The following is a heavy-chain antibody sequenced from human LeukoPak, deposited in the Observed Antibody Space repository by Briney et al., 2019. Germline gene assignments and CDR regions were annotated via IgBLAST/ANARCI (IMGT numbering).Heavy chain of an antibody. CDR2: INPNSGGT. CDR1: GYTFTGYY. Sequence: ASVKVSCKASGYTFTGYYTHWVRQAPGQGLEWMGRINPNSGGTNYAQKFQGRVTMTRDTSISTAYMELSRLRSDDTAVYYCARKIAVAADFDYWGQGTLVTVSS. CDR3: ARKIAVAADFDY. J-gene: IGHJ4*02. V-gene: IGHV1-2*06. D-gene: IGHD6-19*01.